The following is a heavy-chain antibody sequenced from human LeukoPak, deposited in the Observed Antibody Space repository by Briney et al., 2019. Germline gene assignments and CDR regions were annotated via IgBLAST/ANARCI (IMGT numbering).Heavy chain of an antibody. J-gene: IGHJ5*02. V-gene: IGHV4-61*02. CDR1: GGSISSGSYY. CDR3: ARGYNWFDP. CDR2: IYTSGST. Sequence: PSETLSLTCTVSGGSISSGSYYWSWIRQPAGKGLEWIGRIYTSGSTNYNPPLKSRVTISVDTSKNQFSLKLSSVTAADTAVYYCARGYNWFDPWGQGTLVTVSS.